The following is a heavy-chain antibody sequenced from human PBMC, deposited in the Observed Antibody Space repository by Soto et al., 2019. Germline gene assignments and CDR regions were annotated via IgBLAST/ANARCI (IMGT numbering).Heavy chain of an antibody. Sequence: ASVKVSCKASGFTFTSSAMQWVRQARGQRLEWIGWIVVGSGNTNYAQKFQERVTITRDMSTSTAYMELSSLRSEDTAVYYCAAAGGYCSGGSCYSGYYYYYMDVWGKGTTVTVSS. V-gene: IGHV1-58*02. CDR3: AAAGGYCSGGSCYSGYYYYYMDV. J-gene: IGHJ6*03. D-gene: IGHD2-15*01. CDR2: IVVGSGNT. CDR1: GFTFTSSA.